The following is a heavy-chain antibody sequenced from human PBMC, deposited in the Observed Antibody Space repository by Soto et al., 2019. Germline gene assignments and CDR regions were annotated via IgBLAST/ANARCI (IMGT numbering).Heavy chain of an antibody. CDR1: GFTFSDYY. V-gene: IGHV3-11*01. Sequence: PGGSLRLSCAASGFTFSDYYMSWIRQAPGKGLEWVSYISSSSGTIYYADSVKGRFTISGDNAKNSLYLQMNSLRAEDTAVYYCAKDKDAPLPYSFDYWGQGTLVTVSS. CDR2: ISSSSGTI. J-gene: IGHJ4*02. CDR3: AKDKDAPLPYSFDY. D-gene: IGHD4-4*01.